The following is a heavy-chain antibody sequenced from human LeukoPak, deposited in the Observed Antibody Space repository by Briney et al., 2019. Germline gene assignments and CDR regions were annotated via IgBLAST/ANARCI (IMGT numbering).Heavy chain of an antibody. D-gene: IGHD6-19*01. V-gene: IGHV3-53*01. Sequence: GGSLRLSCAVSGFTVSNNYMSWVRQAPGKGLAWVSVIYSDGSTYYADSVKGRFTISRDNSKNTLYLQMNSLRAEDTAVYYCARSPLYSSGYFFDYWGQGTLVTVSS. CDR3: ARSPLYSSGYFFDY. CDR1: GFTVSNNY. J-gene: IGHJ4*02. CDR2: IYSDGST.